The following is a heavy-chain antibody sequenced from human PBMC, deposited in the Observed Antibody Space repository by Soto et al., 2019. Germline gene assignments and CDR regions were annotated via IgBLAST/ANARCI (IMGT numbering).Heavy chain of an antibody. CDR3: ARSFKNIRVHDY. J-gene: IGHJ4*02. CDR1: GGSVSYRDYH. V-gene: IGHV4-31*03. Sequence: SETLSLTCTVSGGSVSYRDYHWDWIRQHPGKGLEWIGYIYYSGSTYYNPSLKSRVTISVDTSKNQFSLKLSSVTAADTAVYYCARSFKNIRVHDYWGQGTLVTVSS. CDR2: IYYSGST. D-gene: IGHD3-10*01.